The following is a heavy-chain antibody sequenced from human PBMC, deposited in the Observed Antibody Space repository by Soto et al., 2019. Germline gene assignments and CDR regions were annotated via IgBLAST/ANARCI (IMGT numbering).Heavy chain of an antibody. Sequence: PSEALSLTCTVSGGSIRSGGYYWSWVRQIARRGVGWIGNIYFSGNTYYNPSLKSRLTISVDTSKNQFSLNLSSVTAADTAVYYCARDRLMATAGTARHYFGLDVWGQGTTVTVSS. J-gene: IGHJ6*02. CDR1: GGSIRSGGYY. CDR2: IYFSGNT. V-gene: IGHV4-31*03. D-gene: IGHD5-18*01. CDR3: ARDRLMATAGTARHYFGLDV.